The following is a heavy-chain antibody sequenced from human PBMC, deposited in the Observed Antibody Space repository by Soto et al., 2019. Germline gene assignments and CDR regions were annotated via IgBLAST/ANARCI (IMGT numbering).Heavy chain of an antibody. V-gene: IGHV4-34*01. CDR3: ARNYALYYYGSGSYSY. CDR1: GGSFSGYY. CDR2: INHSGST. Sequence: QVQLQQWGAGLLKPSETLSLTCAVYGGSFSGYYWSWIRQPPGKGLEWIGEINHSGSTNYNPSLTSRVTISVDTSKNQFSLKLSSVTAADTAVYYCARNYALYYYGSGSYSYWGQGTLVTVSS. D-gene: IGHD3-10*01. J-gene: IGHJ4*02.